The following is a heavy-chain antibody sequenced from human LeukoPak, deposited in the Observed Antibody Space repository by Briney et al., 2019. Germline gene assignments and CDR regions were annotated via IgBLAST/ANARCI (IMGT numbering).Heavy chain of an antibody. Sequence: GGSLRLSCEVSGFTFTDYWMNWVRQAPGKGPEWVASIRQDGSEKTYVDSVKGRFTISRDNSKNTLYLQMNSLRAEDTAVYYCAKALVVVAAGYWGQGTLVTVSS. J-gene: IGHJ4*02. CDR3: AKALVVVAAGY. CDR2: IRQDGSEK. CDR1: GFTFTDYW. D-gene: IGHD2-15*01. V-gene: IGHV3-7*03.